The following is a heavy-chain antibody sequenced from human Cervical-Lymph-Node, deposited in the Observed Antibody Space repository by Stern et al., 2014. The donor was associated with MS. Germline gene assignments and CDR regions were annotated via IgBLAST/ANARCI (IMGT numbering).Heavy chain of an antibody. CDR2: IYPGDSDT. Sequence: VQLVQSGTEVKRPGQSLNISCTGSGYSFSNYWIGWVRQMPGKGLQWMGIIYPGDSDTRYRQSFQGHVTMSVDKSINTAYLQWDNLRTSDTAIYFCARQAGASTTYYFDYWGQGALVTVSS. D-gene: IGHD1-26*01. CDR3: ARQAGASTTYYFDY. V-gene: IGHV5-51*01. CDR1: GYSFSNYW. J-gene: IGHJ4*02.